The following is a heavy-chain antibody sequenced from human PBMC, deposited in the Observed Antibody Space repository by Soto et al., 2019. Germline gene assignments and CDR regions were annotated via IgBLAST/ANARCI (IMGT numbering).Heavy chain of an antibody. CDR1: GFTFSDYA. CDR2: ISGTGRRT. D-gene: IGHD2-2*01. V-gene: IGHV3-23*01. Sequence: EVQLLESGGGLVQPGGSLRLSCAASGFTFSDYAMSWIRQAPGKGLDWVSTISGTGRRTYYADSVRGRFTISSDNSENTLYLQMSSLRAEDTAVYYCAKDLDVYRSSCHPRWGQGTLVTVSS. J-gene: IGHJ4*02. CDR3: AKDLDVYRSSCHPR.